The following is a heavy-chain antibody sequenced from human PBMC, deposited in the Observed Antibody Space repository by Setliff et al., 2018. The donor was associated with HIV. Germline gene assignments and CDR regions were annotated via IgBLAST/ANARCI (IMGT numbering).Heavy chain of an antibody. D-gene: IGHD4-17*01. V-gene: IGHV4-30-4*08. CDR3: CRDDYGKNGKGFDY. CDR2: ITYSGSA. J-gene: IGHJ4*02. Sequence: SETLSLTCTVPGGSISSADYYWYWIRQPPGKGLEWIGYITYSGSAYYNPSLKRRVTKYIDTSNNQISLRLIAVTAADTATYYWCRDDYGKNGKGFDYWGPGTLVTVSS. CDR1: GGSISSADYY.